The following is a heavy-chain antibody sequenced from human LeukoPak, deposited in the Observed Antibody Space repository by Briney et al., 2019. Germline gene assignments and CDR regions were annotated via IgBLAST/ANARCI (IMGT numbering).Heavy chain of an antibody. Sequence: SVKVSCKASGFTFTSSAMQWVRQARGQRLEWIGWIVVGSGNTNYAQKFQERVTITRDMSTSTAYMELSSLRSEDTAVYYCAADRSGYHDGNYYYYGMDVWGQGTTVTVSS. J-gene: IGHJ6*02. CDR3: AADRSGYHDGNYYYYGMDV. CDR2: IVVGSGNT. CDR1: GFTFTSSA. D-gene: IGHD3-22*01. V-gene: IGHV1-58*02.